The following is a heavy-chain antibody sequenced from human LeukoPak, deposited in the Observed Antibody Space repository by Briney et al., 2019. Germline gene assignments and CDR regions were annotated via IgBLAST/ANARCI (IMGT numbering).Heavy chain of an antibody. D-gene: IGHD1-1*01. Sequence: GASVKVSCKASVYTFTSYGISWVRRAPGEGLEWMGWISGYNGNTNYAQKFQGRVTMTTDTSTSTAYMELRSLRSDDTAVYYCAIAPTSAKTFDYWGQGTLVAVSS. J-gene: IGHJ4*02. CDR3: AIAPTSAKTFDY. CDR1: VYTFTSYG. V-gene: IGHV1-18*01. CDR2: ISGYNGNT.